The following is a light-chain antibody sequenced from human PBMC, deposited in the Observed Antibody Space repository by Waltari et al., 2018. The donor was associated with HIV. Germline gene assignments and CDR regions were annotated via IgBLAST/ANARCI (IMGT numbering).Light chain of an antibody. V-gene: IGKV4-1*01. Sequence: DIVMPQSPDSLAVSLGERATINCKSSQSVLYSSNTKNYLAWYQQKPGQPPKLLIYWASTRESGVPDRFSGSGSGTDFTLTISSLQAEDVAVYYCQQYYSTPRTFGQGTKLEIK. CDR1: QSVLYSSNTKNY. J-gene: IGKJ2*01. CDR3: QQYYSTPRT. CDR2: WAS.